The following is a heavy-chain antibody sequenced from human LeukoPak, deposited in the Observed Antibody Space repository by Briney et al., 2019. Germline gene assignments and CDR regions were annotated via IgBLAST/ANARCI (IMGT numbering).Heavy chain of an antibody. CDR2: MNPNSGNT. CDR1: GGTFSNYA. D-gene: IGHD2-2*01. CDR3: ARGVRRVVPAAIGSGYSNCLYY. Sequence: ASVKVSCKASGGTFSNYAISWVRQAPGQGLEWMGWMNPNSGNTGYAQKFQGRVTMTRNTSISTAYMGLSRLRSDDTAVYYCARGVRRVVPAAIGSGYSNCLYYWGQGTLVTVSS. V-gene: IGHV1-8*02. J-gene: IGHJ4*02.